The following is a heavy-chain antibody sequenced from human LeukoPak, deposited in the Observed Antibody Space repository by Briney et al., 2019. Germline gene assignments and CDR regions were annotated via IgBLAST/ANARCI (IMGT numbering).Heavy chain of an antibody. CDR1: GFTFSDYY. CDR3: ARDYHYYDSSGYYPHPYFDY. J-gene: IGHJ4*02. V-gene: IGHV3-11*04. CDR2: ISSSGSTI. Sequence: PGGSLRLSCAASGFTFSDYYMSWIRQAPGKGLEWVSYISSSGSTIYYADSVKGRFTTSRDNAKNSLYLQMNSLRAEDTAVYYCARDYHYYDSSGYYPHPYFDYWGQGTLVTVSS. D-gene: IGHD3-22*01.